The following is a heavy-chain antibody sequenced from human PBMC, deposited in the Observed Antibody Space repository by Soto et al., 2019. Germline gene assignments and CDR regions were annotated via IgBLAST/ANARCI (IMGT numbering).Heavy chain of an antibody. CDR1: GGSISSYY. CDR3: ARDGFVGATPTGYYYGMDV. V-gene: IGHV4-4*07. Sequence: PSETLSLTCTVSGGSISSYYWSWIRQPAGKGLEWIGRIYTSGSTNYNPSLKSRVTMSVDTSKNQSSLKLSSVTAADTAVYYCARDGFVGATPTGYYYGMDVWGQGTTVTVSS. D-gene: IGHD1-26*01. CDR2: IYTSGST. J-gene: IGHJ6*02.